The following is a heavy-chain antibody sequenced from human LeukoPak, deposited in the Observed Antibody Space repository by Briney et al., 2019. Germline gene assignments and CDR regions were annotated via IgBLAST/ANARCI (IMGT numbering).Heavy chain of an antibody. Sequence: ASVKVPCKASGYTFTAYYIHWVRQAPGQGLEWLGWVNPNTGGTNIAPKFQGRVTMTRDTSIRMTYMELTSLKSDDTAVYYCARVSPYGDFDCWGQGTLVTVSS. J-gene: IGHJ4*02. CDR3: ARVSPYGDFDC. CDR2: VNPNTGGT. CDR1: GYTFTAYY. V-gene: IGHV1-2*02. D-gene: IGHD4-17*01.